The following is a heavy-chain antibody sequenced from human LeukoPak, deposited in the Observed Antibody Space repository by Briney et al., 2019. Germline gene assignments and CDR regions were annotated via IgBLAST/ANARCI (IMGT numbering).Heavy chain of an antibody. J-gene: IGHJ3*02. D-gene: IGHD3-16*01. Sequence: PGGSLRLSCAASGFTFSSYSMNWVRQAPGQGLEYVSAIGKNGGNTYYANSVKGRFTISRDNSKNTLYLQMGSLRAEDMAVYYCARVGDDDAFDIWGQGTMVTVSS. CDR1: GFTFSSYS. CDR3: ARVGDDDAFDI. CDR2: IGKNGGNT. V-gene: IGHV3-64*01.